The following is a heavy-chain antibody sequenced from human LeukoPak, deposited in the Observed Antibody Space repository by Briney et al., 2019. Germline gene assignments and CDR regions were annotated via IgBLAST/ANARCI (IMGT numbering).Heavy chain of an antibody. CDR2: IHSDGSST. V-gene: IGHV3-74*01. Sequence: GGSLRLSCAASEFNISSNYMSWVRQAPGKGLVWVSRIHSDGSSTIYADSVKGRFTISRDNAKNTLYLQMNSLRAEDTAVYYCVRDRYYVPDYWGQGTLVTVSS. CDR3: VRDRYYVPDY. D-gene: IGHD3-10*02. J-gene: IGHJ4*02. CDR1: EFNISSNY.